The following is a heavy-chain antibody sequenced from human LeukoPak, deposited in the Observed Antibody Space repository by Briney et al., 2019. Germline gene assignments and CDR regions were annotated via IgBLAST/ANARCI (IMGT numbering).Heavy chain of an antibody. CDR3: ARVPCGGDCYYYFDY. CDR1: GLTFSNYG. V-gene: IGHV3-11*01. J-gene: IGHJ4*02. Sequence: GGSLRLSCEASGLTFSNYGMSWVRQAPGKGLQWVSAITGDGTTTFYADSVKGRFTISRDNAKNSLYLQMNSLRAEDTAVYYCARVPCGGDCYYYFDYWGQGTLVTVSS. D-gene: IGHD2-21*02. CDR2: ITGDGTTT.